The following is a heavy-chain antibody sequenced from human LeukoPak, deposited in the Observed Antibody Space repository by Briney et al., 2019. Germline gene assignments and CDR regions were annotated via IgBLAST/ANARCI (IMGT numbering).Heavy chain of an antibody. CDR3: ARGGVYCSSVSCSVDY. CDR1: GFTFGDYA. Sequence: GGSLRLSCTASGFTFGDYAMSWFRQAPGKGLEWVGFIRSKPYGGTTENAASVKGRFTISRDDSKSIAYLQMNSLKTEDTAVYYCARGGVYCSSVSCSVDYWGQGILVTVSS. J-gene: IGHJ4*02. V-gene: IGHV3-49*03. D-gene: IGHD2-2*01. CDR2: IRSKPYGGTT.